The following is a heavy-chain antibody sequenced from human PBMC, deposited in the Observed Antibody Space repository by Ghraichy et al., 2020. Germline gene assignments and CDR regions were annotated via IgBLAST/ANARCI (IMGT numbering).Heavy chain of an antibody. J-gene: IGHJ3*02. Sequence: GALRLSCAASGFTFSRNWMSWVRQAPGKGLEWVANIKQDGSEKYYVDSVKGRFTISRDNAKNSLYLQMNSLRAEDTAVYYCSRGYGDYLPKVYAFDIWGQGTMVPVSS. V-gene: IGHV3-7*01. D-gene: IGHD4-17*01. CDR3: SRGYGDYLPKVYAFDI. CDR1: GFTFSRNW. CDR2: IKQDGSEK.